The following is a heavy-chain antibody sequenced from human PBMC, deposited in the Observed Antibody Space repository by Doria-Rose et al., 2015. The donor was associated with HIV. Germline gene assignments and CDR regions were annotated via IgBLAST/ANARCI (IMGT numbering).Heavy chain of an antibody. CDR2: IFSDDDR. J-gene: IGHJ4*02. D-gene: IGHD6-13*01. CDR1: GVSLSSPGMG. CDR3: ARIKSSRWYHKYYVDF. V-gene: IGHV2-26*01. Sequence: QVTLKESGPVLVKPTETLTLTCTVSGVSLSSPGMGVSWIRQPPGKALEWLANIFSDDDRSYKPSLKSRLTISRGTSKSHVVLTMTDMDPVDTATYYCARIKSSRWYHKYYVDFWGQGTLVIVSA.